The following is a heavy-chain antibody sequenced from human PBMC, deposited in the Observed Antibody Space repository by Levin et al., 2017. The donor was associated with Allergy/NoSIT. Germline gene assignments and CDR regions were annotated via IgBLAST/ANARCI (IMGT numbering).Heavy chain of an antibody. V-gene: IGHV2-5*02. Sequence: SGPTLVKPTQTLTLTCTFSGFSLSTSGVGVGWIRQPPGKALEWLALIYWDDDKRYSPSLKSRLTIPKDTSKNQVVLTMTNMDPVDTATYYCAHHLWFREPPEHWGQGTLVTVSS. CDR1: GFSLSTSGVG. CDR3: AHHLWFREPPEH. D-gene: IGHD3-10*01. J-gene: IGHJ1*01. CDR2: IYWDDDK.